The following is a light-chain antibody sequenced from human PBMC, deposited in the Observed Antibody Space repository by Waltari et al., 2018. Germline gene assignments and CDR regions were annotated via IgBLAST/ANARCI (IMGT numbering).Light chain of an antibody. V-gene: IGLV3-19*01. J-gene: IGLJ2*01. CDR1: SLRNYY. CDR2: DKN. CDR3: NSRDSSGNHVL. Sequence: SSELTQDPAVSVALGQTVRITCQGDSLRNYYASWYQQRPGQAPVLVIYDKNNRPSGITDRFSGSSSGNTASLTISGAQAEDEADYYCNSRDSSGNHVLFGGGTKLTVL.